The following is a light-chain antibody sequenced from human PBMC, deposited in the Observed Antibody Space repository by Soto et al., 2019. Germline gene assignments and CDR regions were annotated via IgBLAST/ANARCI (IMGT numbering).Light chain of an antibody. CDR3: SSYARSLSLYI. Sequence: QSALAQPASVSGSPGQSITISCTGTISDVGGYNYVSWYQHHPGKAPTLIIYEVSNRPSGVSNRFSGSKSGNTASLTISGLQAEDEADYYCSSYARSLSLYIFGPGTKVTVL. V-gene: IGLV2-14*01. CDR2: EVS. CDR1: ISDVGGYNY. J-gene: IGLJ1*01.